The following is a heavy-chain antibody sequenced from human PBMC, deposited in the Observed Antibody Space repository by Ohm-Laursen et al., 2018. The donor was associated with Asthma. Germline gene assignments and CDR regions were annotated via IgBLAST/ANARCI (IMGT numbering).Heavy chain of an antibody. Sequence: SLRLSCAASGFTFSSYGMHWVRQAPGKGLEWVAVISYDGSNKYYADPVKGRFTISRDNSKNTLYLQMNSLRAEDTAVYYCAKDLNSNCGYWGQGTLVTVSS. CDR1: GFTFSSYG. CDR2: ISYDGSNK. CDR3: AKDLNSNCGY. J-gene: IGHJ4*02. V-gene: IGHV3-30*18. D-gene: IGHD4-11*01.